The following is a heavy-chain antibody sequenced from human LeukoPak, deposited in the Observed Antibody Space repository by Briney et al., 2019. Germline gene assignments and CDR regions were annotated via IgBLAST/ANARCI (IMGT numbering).Heavy chain of an antibody. Sequence: SQTLSLTCTVSGGSISSGGYYWSWIRQHPGKGLEWIGYIYYSGSTYYIPSLKSRVTISVDTSKNQFSLKLSSVTAADTAVYYCARIIAAAGFFDYWGQGTLVTVSS. D-gene: IGHD6-13*01. CDR3: ARIIAAAGFFDY. V-gene: IGHV4-31*03. CDR1: GGSISSGGYY. J-gene: IGHJ4*02. CDR2: IYYSGST.